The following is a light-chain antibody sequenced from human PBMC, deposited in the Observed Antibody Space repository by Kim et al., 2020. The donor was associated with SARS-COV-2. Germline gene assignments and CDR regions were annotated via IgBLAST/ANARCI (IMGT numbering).Light chain of an antibody. J-gene: IGLJ2*01. CDR1: SSDVGRYNA. Sequence: GQSVTIYCTGTSSDVGRYNAVSWYQQHPAKAPKLMIPDVTDRPSGVPDRFSGFKSGNTASLTISGLQAEDEADYYCCSYACRYTWIFGGGTKLTVL. V-gene: IGLV2-11*03. CDR2: DVT. CDR3: CSYACRYTWI.